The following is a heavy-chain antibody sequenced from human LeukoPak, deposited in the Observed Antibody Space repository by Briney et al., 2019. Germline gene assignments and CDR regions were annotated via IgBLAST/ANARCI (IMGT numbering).Heavy chain of an antibody. D-gene: IGHD3-16*01. Sequence: PGGSLRLSCAASGLTFSSYWMSWVRQAPGKGLEWVANIKQDGSEKNYVGSVKGRFTISRDNAKSSLYLQMNSLRAEDTAVYYCARGQAGGDFDYWGQGTLVTASS. V-gene: IGHV3-7*01. J-gene: IGHJ4*02. CDR2: IKQDGSEK. CDR1: GLTFSSYW. CDR3: ARGQAGGDFDY.